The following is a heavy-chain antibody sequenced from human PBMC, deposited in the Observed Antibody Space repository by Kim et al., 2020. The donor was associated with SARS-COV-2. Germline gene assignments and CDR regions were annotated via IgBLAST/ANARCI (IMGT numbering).Heavy chain of an antibody. Sequence: QKLQGRVTMTTDTSTSTAYMELRSLRSDDTAVYYCARLSCSGGSCYSIDYWGQGTLVTVSS. J-gene: IGHJ4*02. V-gene: IGHV1-18*01. D-gene: IGHD2-15*01. CDR3: ARLSCSGGSCYSIDY.